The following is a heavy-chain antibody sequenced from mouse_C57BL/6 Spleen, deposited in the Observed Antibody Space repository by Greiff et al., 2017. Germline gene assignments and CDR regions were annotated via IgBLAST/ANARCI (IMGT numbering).Heavy chain of an antibody. CDR2: IYPGDGDT. D-gene: IGHD2-4*01. V-gene: IGHV1-82*01. CDR1: GYAFSSSW. J-gene: IGHJ4*01. Sequence: QVQLQQSGPELVKPGASVKISCKASGYAFSSSWMNWVKQRPGKGLEWIGRIYPGDGDTNYNGKFKGKATLTADKSSSTAYMQLSSLTSEDSAVXFCAIYYDYDAYAMDYWGQGTSVTVSS. CDR3: AIYYDYDAYAMDY.